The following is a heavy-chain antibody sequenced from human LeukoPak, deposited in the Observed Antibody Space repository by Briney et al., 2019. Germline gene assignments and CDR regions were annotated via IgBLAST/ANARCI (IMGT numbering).Heavy chain of an antibody. Sequence: PGGSLRLSCAASGFTFSSYSLNWVRQAPGKGLEWVSSISSGSSYIYYVDSVQGRFTISRDNAKNSLYLQMNSLRAEDTAVYYCARDKTYCGGDCPRGAFDIWGQGTMVTVSS. CDR1: GFTFSSYS. CDR2: ISSGSSYI. D-gene: IGHD2-21*02. V-gene: IGHV3-21*01. J-gene: IGHJ3*02. CDR3: ARDKTYCGGDCPRGAFDI.